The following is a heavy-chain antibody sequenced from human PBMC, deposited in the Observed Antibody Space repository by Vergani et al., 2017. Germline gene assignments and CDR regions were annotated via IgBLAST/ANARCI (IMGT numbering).Heavy chain of an antibody. CDR3: ARGSPLYGSGSPQRAWFDP. CDR1: GGSISSGGYY. Sequence: QVQLQESGPGLVKPSQTLSLTCTVSGGSISSGGYYWSWIRQHPGKGLEWIGYIYYSGSTYYNPSLKSRVTISVDTSKNQFSLKLSSVTAADTAGYYCARGSPLYGSGSPQRAWFDPWGQGTLVTVSS. CDR2: IYYSGST. D-gene: IGHD3-10*01. J-gene: IGHJ5*02. V-gene: IGHV4-31*03.